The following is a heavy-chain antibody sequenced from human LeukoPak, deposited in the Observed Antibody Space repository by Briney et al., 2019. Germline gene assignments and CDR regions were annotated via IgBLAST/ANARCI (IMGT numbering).Heavy chain of an antibody. V-gene: IGHV1-46*01. D-gene: IGHD3-10*01. J-gene: IGHJ6*02. CDR2: INPSGGST. Sequence: ASVKVSCKASGYTFTSYYMHWVRQAPGQGLEWMGLINPSGGSTSYAQKFQGRVTMTRDTSTSTVYMELSSLRSEDTAVYYCARDRVNRTMVRGYGMDVWGQGTTVTVSS. CDR1: GYTFTSYY. CDR3: ARDRVNRTMVRGYGMDV.